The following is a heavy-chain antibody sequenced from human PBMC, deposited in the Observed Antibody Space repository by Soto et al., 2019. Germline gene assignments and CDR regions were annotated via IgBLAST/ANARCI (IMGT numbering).Heavy chain of an antibody. J-gene: IGHJ4*02. CDR3: ARYIVGATRFDY. Sequence: QSGPKLVNPTPALTLTCTFSGFSLSTSGEGVGWIRQPQGKALEWCAIIYCDDDKRDSPSLKSRLTITKDTSKNQEVLTMTNMDPVDTATYCCARYIVGATRFDYWGQGTLVTVSS. V-gene: IGHV2-5*02. CDR2: IYCDDDK. CDR1: GFSLSTSGEG. D-gene: IGHD1-26*01.